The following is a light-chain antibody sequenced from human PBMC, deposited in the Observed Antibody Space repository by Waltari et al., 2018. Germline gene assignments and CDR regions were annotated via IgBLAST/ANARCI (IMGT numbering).Light chain of an antibody. Sequence: SYVLSQPPSVSVAPGQTATITCGGSDIGSKIVHWYQHKAGQAPGLVVYDDSGRPSGVPGRFSGSNAGNTATLTISRVEAGDEADYYCHMWDGTTDHYVFGTGTKVTVL. J-gene: IGLJ1*01. V-gene: IGLV3-21*02. CDR2: DDS. CDR1: DIGSKI. CDR3: HMWDGTTDHYV.